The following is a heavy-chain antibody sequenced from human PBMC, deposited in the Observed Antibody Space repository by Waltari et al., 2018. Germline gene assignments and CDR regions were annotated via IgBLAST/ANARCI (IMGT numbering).Heavy chain of an antibody. V-gene: IGHV3-30*04. D-gene: IGHD3-22*01. CDR1: EFTFSSYA. CDR2: ISYNERNI. Sequence: QVQLVESGGGVVQPGRSLSLSCAASEFTFSSYAMHWVRQAQGKGLEWVAVISYNERNIYYVDSVKGRFTISRDNSQKMLYLQMNSLRAEDTAVYYCARDYCDRTNCHGMDVWGRGTTVTVSS. J-gene: IGHJ6*02. CDR3: ARDYCDRTNCHGMDV.